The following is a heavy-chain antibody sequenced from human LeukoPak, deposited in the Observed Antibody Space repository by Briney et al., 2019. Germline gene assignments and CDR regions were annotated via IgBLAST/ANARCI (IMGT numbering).Heavy chain of an antibody. V-gene: IGHV3-23*01. Sequence: PGGSLRLSCAASGFTFSSYAMSWVRQAPGKGLEWVSAISGSGGSTYYADSVKGRFTISRDNSKNTLYLQMNSLRAEDTAVYYCAKGVGAVAGTKDDAFDIWGQGTMVTVSS. CDR3: AKGVGAVAGTKDDAFDI. CDR1: GFTFSSYA. D-gene: IGHD6-19*01. CDR2: ISGSGGST. J-gene: IGHJ3*02.